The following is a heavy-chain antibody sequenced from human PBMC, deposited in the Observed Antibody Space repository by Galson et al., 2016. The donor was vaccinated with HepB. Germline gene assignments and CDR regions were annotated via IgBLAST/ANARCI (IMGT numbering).Heavy chain of an antibody. J-gene: IGHJ4*02. Sequence: VSGASISGAHNYWSWLRQPPGKGLEWIGTIYYTGSNYSNPSLRSRVAMSVDTSQNEFSLNLKSVTAADTAIYFCAKVISTVALVFDSWGQGTLVTVSS. V-gene: IGHV4-30-4*01. CDR1: GASISGAHNY. CDR2: IYYTGSN. CDR3: AKVISTVALVFDS. D-gene: IGHD4-11*01.